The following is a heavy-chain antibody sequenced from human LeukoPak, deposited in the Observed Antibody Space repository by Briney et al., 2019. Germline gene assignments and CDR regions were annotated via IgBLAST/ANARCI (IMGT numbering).Heavy chain of an antibody. CDR2: IKGDGSST. D-gene: IGHD2-2*01. V-gene: IGHV3-74*01. J-gene: IGHJ4*02. CDR1: GFTFTTYW. Sequence: PGGSLRLSCAASGFTFTTYWMHWVRQVPGKGLVWVARIKGDGSSTRHADSMEGRFTISRDNAKNTLYLQMNSLRDEDTAVYYCVREGLECSGSSCQRAAFDYWGQGTLVTVSS. CDR3: VREGLECSGSSCQRAAFDY.